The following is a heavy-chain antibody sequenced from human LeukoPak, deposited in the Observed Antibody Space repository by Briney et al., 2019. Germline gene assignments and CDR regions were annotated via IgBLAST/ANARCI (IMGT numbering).Heavy chain of an antibody. CDR1: GLPFSSYG. V-gene: IGHV3-30*18. CDR3: AKGDSRFGESGIDY. CDR2: ISYDGSNK. J-gene: IGHJ4*02. Sequence: QTGGSLRLSCAASGLPFSSYGMHWFRQAPGKGLEGVAVISYDGSNKYYADSVKGRFTISRDNSKNTLCLQMNSLRAEDTAVYYCAKGDSRFGESGIDYWGQGTLVTVSS. D-gene: IGHD3-10*01.